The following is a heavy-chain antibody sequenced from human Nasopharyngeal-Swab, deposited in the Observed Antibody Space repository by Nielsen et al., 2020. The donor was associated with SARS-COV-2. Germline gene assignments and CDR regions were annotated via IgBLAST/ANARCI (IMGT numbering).Heavy chain of an antibody. CDR1: GYTFTGYY. Sequence: ASVKVSCKASGYTFTGYYMHWVRQAPGQGLEWMGRINPNSGGTNYAQKFQGRVTMTRDTSISTAYMELSRLRSDDTAVYYCARESIAARGGVDYWGQGTLVTVSS. J-gene: IGHJ4*02. CDR2: INPNSGGT. CDR3: ARESIAARGGVDY. D-gene: IGHD6-6*01. V-gene: IGHV1-2*06.